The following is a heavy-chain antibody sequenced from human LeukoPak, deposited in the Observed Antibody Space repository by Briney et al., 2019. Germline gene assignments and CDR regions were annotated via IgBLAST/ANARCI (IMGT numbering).Heavy chain of an antibody. D-gene: IGHD6-19*01. J-gene: IGHJ4*02. V-gene: IGHV1-2*02. CDR2: INPNSGGT. CDR3: ARTGYSSGWAFDY. CDR1: GYTFTGYY. Sequence: ASVKVSCKASGYTFTGYYMHWVRQAPGQGLEWMGWINPNSGGTNYAQKFQGRVTMTRDTSISTAYMELSSLRSEDTAVYYCARTGYSSGWAFDYWGQGTLVTVSS.